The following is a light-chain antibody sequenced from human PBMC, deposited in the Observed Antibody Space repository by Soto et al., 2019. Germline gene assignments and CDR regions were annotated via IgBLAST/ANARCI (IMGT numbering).Light chain of an antibody. CDR1: QSISSS. CDR2: DAS. J-gene: IGKJ3*01. CDR3: QRGSNWLFT. Sequence: EIVLTQSPATLSLSPGERATLSCRASQSISSSLAWYQQKPGQAPRLLIYDASNRATGIPARFSGSGSGTDFTLTISSREPEDFVVYYCQRGSNWLFTFGPGTKVDIK. V-gene: IGKV3-11*01.